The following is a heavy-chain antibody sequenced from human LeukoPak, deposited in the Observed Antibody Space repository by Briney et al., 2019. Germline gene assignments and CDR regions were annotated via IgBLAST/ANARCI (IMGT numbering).Heavy chain of an antibody. CDR1: GFTFSSYS. Sequence: GGSLRLSCAASGFTFSSYSMNWVRQAPGKGLEWVSYISSSSSTIYYADSVKGRFTISRDNAKNSLYLQMNSLRDEDTAVYYCARGEILLWFGELFKNPPGMDVWGQGTTVTVSS. V-gene: IGHV3-48*02. CDR2: ISSSSSTI. D-gene: IGHD3-10*01. CDR3: ARGEILLWFGELFKNPPGMDV. J-gene: IGHJ6*02.